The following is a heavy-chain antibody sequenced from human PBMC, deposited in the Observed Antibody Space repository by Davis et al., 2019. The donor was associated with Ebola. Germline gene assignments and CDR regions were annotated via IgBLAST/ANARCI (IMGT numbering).Heavy chain of an antibody. J-gene: IGHJ6*02. Sequence: GGSLRLSCAASGFSFSSHVMRWVRQAPGKGLEWVSTISGTGDSTDYADSVKGRFTISRDNSKNTLYLQMNSLRAEDTAVYYCARVPYYYYGMDVWGQGTTVTVSS. CDR2: ISGTGDST. V-gene: IGHV3-23*01. CDR1: GFSFSSHV. CDR3: ARVPYYYYGMDV.